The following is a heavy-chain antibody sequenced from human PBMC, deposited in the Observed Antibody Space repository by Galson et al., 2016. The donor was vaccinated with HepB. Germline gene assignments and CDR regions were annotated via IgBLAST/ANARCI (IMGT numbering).Heavy chain of an antibody. CDR1: GGTFSNFA. CDR3: ARPKGYSNSWFAGFDP. CDR2: SIPVFGSA. D-gene: IGHD5-18*01. Sequence: SVKVSCKASGGTFSNFAISWVRQAPGQGLEWMGGSIPVFGSANYAQKFQDRVTITADESTSTAYLELSSLRSDDTAVYYCARPKGYSNSWFAGFDPWGQGTLATVSS. J-gene: IGHJ5*02. V-gene: IGHV1-69*13.